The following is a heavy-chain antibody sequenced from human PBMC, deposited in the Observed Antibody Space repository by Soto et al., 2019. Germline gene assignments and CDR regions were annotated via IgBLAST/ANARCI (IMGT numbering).Heavy chain of an antibody. CDR2: MNPNSGNT. Sequence: QVQLVQSGAEVKKPGASVKVSCKASGYTFTSYDINWVRQATGQGLGWMGWMNPNSGNTGYAQKFQGRVTMTRSTSIITAFMELSSLRSEDTAVYYCARDPSVAEFDYWGQGTLVTVSS. D-gene: IGHD2-15*01. CDR1: GYTFTSYD. J-gene: IGHJ4*02. V-gene: IGHV1-8*01. CDR3: ARDPSVAEFDY.